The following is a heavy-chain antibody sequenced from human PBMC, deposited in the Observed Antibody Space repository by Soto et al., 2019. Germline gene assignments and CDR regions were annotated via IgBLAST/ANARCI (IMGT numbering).Heavy chain of an antibody. Sequence: PFLTLSLPCTVSGGTVSSCGEYSNWNSQHPGKGLEWIGYIYYSGSTYYNPSLKSRVTISVDTSKNQFSLKLSSVTAADTAVYYCARSLGYSGYAPDAFDIWGQGTMVTVSS. CDR2: IYYSGST. CDR3: ARSLGYSGYAPDAFDI. J-gene: IGHJ3*02. CDR1: GGTVSSCGEY. V-gene: IGHV4-31*03. D-gene: IGHD5-12*01.